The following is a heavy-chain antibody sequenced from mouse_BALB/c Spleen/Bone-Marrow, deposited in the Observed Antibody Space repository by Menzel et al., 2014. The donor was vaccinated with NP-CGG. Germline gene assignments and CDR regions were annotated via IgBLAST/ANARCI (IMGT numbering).Heavy chain of an antibody. CDR2: IYPGDGDT. Sequence: QVQLKESGPELVKPGASVKISCKASGYAFSSSWMNWVKQRPGQGLEWIGRIYPGDGDTNYNGKFKGKATLTADKSSSTAYTQLSSLTSVDSAVYFCARQLGLYAMDYWGQGTSVTVSS. CDR3: ARQLGLYAMDY. V-gene: IGHV1-82*01. D-gene: IGHD3-1*01. CDR1: GYAFSSSW. J-gene: IGHJ4*01.